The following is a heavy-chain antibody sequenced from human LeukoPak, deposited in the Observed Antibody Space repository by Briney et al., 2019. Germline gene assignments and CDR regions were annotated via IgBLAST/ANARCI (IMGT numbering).Heavy chain of an antibody. D-gene: IGHD2-2*01. CDR1: GGSFSGYY. J-gene: IGHJ6*03. CDR3: ASLPAAIGYMDV. Sequence: SETLSLTCAVYGGSFSGYYWSWIRQPPGKGLEWIGEINHSGSTNYNPSLKSRVTISVDTSKNQFSLKLSSATAADTAVYYCASLPAAIGYMDVWGKGTTVTVSS. CDR2: INHSGST. V-gene: IGHV4-34*01.